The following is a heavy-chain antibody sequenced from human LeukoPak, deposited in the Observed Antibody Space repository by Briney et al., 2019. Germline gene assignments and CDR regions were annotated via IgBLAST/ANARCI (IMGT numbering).Heavy chain of an antibody. CDR3: ARELGATEVNNGMDI. CDR2: IHFSGRT. D-gene: IGHD1-26*01. V-gene: IGHV4-59*01. Sequence: PSETLTLSCTVSGGSISNYYWSWIRQPPGMGLEWMGYIHFSGRTNYNPSLKSRVTMSVDTSKKQLSLKLTSMTAADTAVYYCARELGATEVNNGMDICGHGTLVTVSS. J-gene: IGHJ6*02. CDR1: GGSISNYY.